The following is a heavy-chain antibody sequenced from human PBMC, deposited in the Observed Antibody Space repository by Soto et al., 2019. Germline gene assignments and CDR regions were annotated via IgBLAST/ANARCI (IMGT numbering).Heavy chain of an antibody. CDR2: ISSSSSYI. V-gene: IGHV3-21*01. J-gene: IGHJ6*02. CDR3: ARDTVQAGDSYYYYGTDV. D-gene: IGHD4-4*01. CDR1: GFTFSIYS. Sequence: PGGSLRLSCAASGFTFSIYSMNWVRQAPGKGLEWVSSISSSSSYIYYADSVKGRFTISRDNAKNSLYLQMNSLRAEDTAVYYCARDTVQAGDSYYYYGTDVWGQGTTVTVSS.